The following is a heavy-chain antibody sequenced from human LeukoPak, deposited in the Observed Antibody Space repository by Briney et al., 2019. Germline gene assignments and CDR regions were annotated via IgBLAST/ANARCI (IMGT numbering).Heavy chain of an antibody. Sequence: GGSLRLSCAASGFTFSDYYMSWIRQAPGKGLEWVSYISSSGSTIYYADSVKGRFTISRDNAKNSLYLQMNSLRAEDTAVYYCASTSLVGPFDYWGQGTLVTVSS. CDR1: GFTFSDYY. V-gene: IGHV3-11*04. D-gene: IGHD2/OR15-2a*01. CDR3: ASTSLVGPFDY. J-gene: IGHJ4*02. CDR2: ISSSGSTI.